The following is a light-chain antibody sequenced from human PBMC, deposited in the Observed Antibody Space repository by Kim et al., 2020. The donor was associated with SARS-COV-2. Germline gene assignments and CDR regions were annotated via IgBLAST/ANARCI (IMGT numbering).Light chain of an antibody. Sequence: QSVLIQPPSVSGPPGQTVTISCSGSSSNIGSNYVYWYQQFRGTAPKLLVYLTTKRPSGVPDRFSGSKSGNSASLAISGLRPEDEADYHCAGWDDNVRGWVFGGGTQLTVL. CDR2: LTT. J-gene: IGLJ3*02. CDR1: SSNIGSNY. CDR3: AGWDDNVRGWV. V-gene: IGLV1-47*01.